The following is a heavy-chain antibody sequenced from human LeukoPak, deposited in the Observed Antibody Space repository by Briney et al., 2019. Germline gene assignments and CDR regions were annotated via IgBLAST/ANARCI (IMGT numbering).Heavy chain of an antibody. CDR3: ATGSSGWYDYYYGMDV. J-gene: IGHJ6*02. CDR2: ISYDGSNK. D-gene: IGHD6-19*01. Sequence: PGGSLRLSCAASGSIFSSYGMHWVRQAPGKGLEWVAVISYDGSNKYYADSVKGRFTVSRDNSKNTLYLQMNSLRAEDTAVYYCATGSSGWYDYYYGMDVWGQGTTVTVSS. CDR1: GSIFSSYG. V-gene: IGHV3-30*03.